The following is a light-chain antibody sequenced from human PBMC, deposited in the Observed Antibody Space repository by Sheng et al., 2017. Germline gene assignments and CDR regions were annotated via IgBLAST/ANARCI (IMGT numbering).Light chain of an antibody. V-gene: IGLV2-23*02. CDR1: NSDAGTYNL. J-gene: IGLJ1*01. Sequence: QSALTQPASVSGSPGQSITISCTGTNSDAGTYNLVSWYQLLPGKAPKLIIYDLNRRPSGVSSRFSGSKSGNTASLTISGLQAEDEAYYYCCSYTGSSTPYVFGDGTKVTVL. CDR3: CSYTGSSTPYV. CDR2: DLN.